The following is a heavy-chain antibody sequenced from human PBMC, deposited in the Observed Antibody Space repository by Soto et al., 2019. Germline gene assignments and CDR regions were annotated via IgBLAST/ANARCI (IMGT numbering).Heavy chain of an antibody. CDR2: ISGSGGST. V-gene: IGHV3-23*01. D-gene: IGHD3-22*01. CDR1: GFTFSSYA. CDR3: AIGSYYDSSGYQFDY. J-gene: IGHJ4*02. Sequence: GGSLRLSCAASGFTFSSYAMSWVRQAPGKGLEWVSAISGSGGSTYYADSVKGRFTISRDNSKNTLYLQMNSLRAEDTAVYYCAIGSYYDSSGYQFDYWGQGTLVTVSS.